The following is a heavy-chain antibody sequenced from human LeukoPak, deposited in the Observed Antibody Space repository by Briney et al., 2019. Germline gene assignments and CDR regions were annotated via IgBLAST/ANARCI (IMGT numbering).Heavy chain of an antibody. CDR1: GFSFSTYS. Sequence: GGSLRLSCAASGFSFSTYSMNWVRQAPGKGLGWVSYIHKSGTITYYRDSVKGRFTISRDNAKNSLYLQMNSLRDEDTAVYYCARDPHALDFWGQGTLVTVSS. J-gene: IGHJ4*02. CDR3: ARDPHALDF. V-gene: IGHV3-48*02. CDR2: IHKSGTIT.